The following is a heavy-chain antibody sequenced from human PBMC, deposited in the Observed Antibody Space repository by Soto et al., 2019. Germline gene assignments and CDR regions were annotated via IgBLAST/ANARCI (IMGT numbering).Heavy chain of an antibody. CDR2: IYFSGST. D-gene: IGHD3-9*01. CDR3: AAYDSEGYFDY. Sequence: PSETLSLTCTVSNGSITNFHWSWIRQPPGKGLERIGYIYFSGSTNYNPSLKSRVTMSIDTSKNEFSLKLIPVTAADTAAYYCAAYDSEGYFDYWGQGALVTVSS. V-gene: IGHV4-59*01. J-gene: IGHJ4*02. CDR1: NGSITNFH.